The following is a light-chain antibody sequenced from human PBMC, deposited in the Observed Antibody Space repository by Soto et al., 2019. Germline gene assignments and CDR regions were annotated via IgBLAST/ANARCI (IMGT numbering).Light chain of an antibody. J-gene: IGLJ2*01. V-gene: IGLV6-57*04. CDR3: QSFDISNVV. CDR1: SGSIASNY. CDR2: EDS. Sequence: NFMLTQPHSVSESPGMTVTISCTRSSGSIASNYVQWYQQRPGSAPTPVIYEDSQRPSGVPDRFSGSIDSSSNSASLTISRLKTEDEADYYCQSFDISNVVFGGGTKLTVL.